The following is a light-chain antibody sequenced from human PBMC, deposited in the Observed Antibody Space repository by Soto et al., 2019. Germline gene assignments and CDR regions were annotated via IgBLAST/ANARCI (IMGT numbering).Light chain of an antibody. J-gene: IGKJ2*01. CDR2: ITS. V-gene: IGKV1-6*01. CDR3: LQNHNLPRT. Sequence: AIQMTQSPSSLSASVGDRVTITCRASQGIRSDLGWYQQKPGKAPKLLIYITSNLQRVVPSRFSGSGAGTEFTLTINSLQPEDFATDYCLQNHNLPRTFGRGTKLEIK. CDR1: QGIRSD.